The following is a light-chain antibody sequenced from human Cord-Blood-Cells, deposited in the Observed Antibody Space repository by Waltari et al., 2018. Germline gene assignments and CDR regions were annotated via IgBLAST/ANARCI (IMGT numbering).Light chain of an antibody. J-gene: IGKJ4*01. CDR1: QSVSSN. Sequence: DIVLTQSPATLSVSPGERATLSCRGSQSVSSNLAWYQQKPGQAPRLLIYGASTRATGIPARFSGSGSGTEFTLTISSLQSEDFAVYYCQQYNNWPPLTFGGGTKVEIK. V-gene: IGKV3-15*01. CDR2: GAS. CDR3: QQYNNWPPLT.